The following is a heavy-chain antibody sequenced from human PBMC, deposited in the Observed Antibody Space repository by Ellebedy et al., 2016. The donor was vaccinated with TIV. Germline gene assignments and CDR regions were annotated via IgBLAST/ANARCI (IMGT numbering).Heavy chain of an antibody. CDR3: AISTTMIFYEY. J-gene: IGHJ4*02. V-gene: IGHV3-7*01. D-gene: IGHD3-22*01. CDR1: GFTFSDYF. CDR2: IKQGGSEK. Sequence: GGSLRLSCVASGFTFSDYFMTWVRQAPGKGLEWVANIKQGGSEKYYVDSVKGRFTISRDNAKNSLYLQMNSLRAEDTAVYYCAISTTMIFYEYWGQGTLVTVSS.